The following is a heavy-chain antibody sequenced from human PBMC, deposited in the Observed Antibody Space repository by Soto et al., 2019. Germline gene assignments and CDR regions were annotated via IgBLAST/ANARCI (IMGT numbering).Heavy chain of an antibody. J-gene: IGHJ6*02. D-gene: IGHD2-15*01. V-gene: IGHV3-30-3*01. CDR3: ARGDREDILVVVGARPGEYGIDI. CDR2: IAYDGSNA. CDR1: GFTFRNHA. Sequence: GGSLRLSWAASGFTFRNHAMHWVRQAPGKGLECLAVIAYDGSNAFYRDSVKGRFTISRDNSKNTRYLHMNSVRSEDTGVYYCARGDREDILVVVGARPGEYGIDIWGQGTTVTASS.